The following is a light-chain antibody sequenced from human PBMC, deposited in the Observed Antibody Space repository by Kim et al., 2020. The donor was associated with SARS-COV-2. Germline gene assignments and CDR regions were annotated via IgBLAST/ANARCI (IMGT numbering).Light chain of an antibody. CDR1: SLRSDY. J-gene: IGLJ2*01. CDR2: GKN. Sequence: LGQTGRITGQGTSLRSDYASWYQQKPGQAPVLVIYGKNNRPSGIPDRFSGSSSGNTASLTITGAQAEDEADYYCNSRDSSGNHLVFGGGTQLTVL. CDR3: NSRDSSGNHLV. V-gene: IGLV3-19*01.